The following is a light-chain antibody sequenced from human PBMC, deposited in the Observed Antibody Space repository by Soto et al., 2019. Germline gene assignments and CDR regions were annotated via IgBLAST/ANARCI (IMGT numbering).Light chain of an antibody. CDR2: DAS. CDR3: QQYNNMWT. J-gene: IGKJ1*01. CDR1: QTVGSH. V-gene: IGKV3-15*01. Sequence: EIVMTQYPATLSVSPGERVTLSCRPSQTVGSHLAWYRQKPGQTPSLLIYDASTRATGIPPRFSGSGSGTEFTLTISSLQSEDFAVYYCQQYNNMWTFGQGTKVEVK.